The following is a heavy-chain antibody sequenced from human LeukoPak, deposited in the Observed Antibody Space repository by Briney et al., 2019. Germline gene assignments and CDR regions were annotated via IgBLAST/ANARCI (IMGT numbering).Heavy chain of an antibody. CDR2: IYLGGNT. CDR3: ARNQEKAFGI. V-gene: IGHV4-4*02. J-gene: IGHJ3*02. Sequence: ASETLSLTCAVSGGSITSSNWWSWVRQPLGKGLEWIGEIYLGGNTNYNPSLKSRVTISVDKSKTQFSLKLTSVTAADTAVYYCARNQEKAFGIWGQGTMVTVSS. CDR1: GGSITSSNW.